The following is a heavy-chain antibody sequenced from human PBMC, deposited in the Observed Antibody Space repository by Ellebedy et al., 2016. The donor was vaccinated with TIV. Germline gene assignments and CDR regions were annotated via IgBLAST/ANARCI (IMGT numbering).Heavy chain of an antibody. D-gene: IGHD1-26*01. Sequence: GGSLRLSXTGSGYSFTPFWISWVRQMPGKGLEWMGRIDPSDPSASYTTYSPSFQGHVAISFDKSIPTAYLQGSSLRASDTAMYYCARHELGSNAAFDYWGQGTLVTVSS. CDR3: ARHELGSNAAFDY. V-gene: IGHV5-10-1*01. CDR1: GYSFTPFW. J-gene: IGHJ4*02. CDR2: IDPSDPSASYT.